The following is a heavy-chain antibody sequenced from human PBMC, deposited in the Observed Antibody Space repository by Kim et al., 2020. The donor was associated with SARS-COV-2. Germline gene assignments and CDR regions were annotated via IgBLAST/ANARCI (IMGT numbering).Heavy chain of an antibody. CDR1: GFTFSSYG. J-gene: IGHJ4*02. D-gene: IGHD3-10*01. Sequence: GGSLRLSCAASGFTFSSYGMHWVRQAPGKGLEWVAVISYDGSNKYYADSVKGRFTISRDNSKNTLYLQMNSLRAEDTAVYYCARGGYGSGSYYNDYWGQGTLVTVSS. CDR3: ARGGYGSGSYYNDY. CDR2: ISYDGSNK. V-gene: IGHV3-33*05.